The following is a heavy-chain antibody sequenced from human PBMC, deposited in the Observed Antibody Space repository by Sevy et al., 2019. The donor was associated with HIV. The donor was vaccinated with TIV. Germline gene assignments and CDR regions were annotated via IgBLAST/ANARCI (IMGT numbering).Heavy chain of an antibody. D-gene: IGHD2-21*02. Sequence: SETLSLTCTVSGGSISSSSYYWGWIRQPPGKGLEWIGSIYDSGSTYYNPSLKSRVTISVDTSKNQFSLQLSSVTAADTAVYYCARPNDFLSYYFDYWGQGTLVTVSS. CDR1: GGSISSSSYY. CDR3: ARPNDFLSYYFDY. J-gene: IGHJ4*02. CDR2: IYDSGST. V-gene: IGHV4-39*01.